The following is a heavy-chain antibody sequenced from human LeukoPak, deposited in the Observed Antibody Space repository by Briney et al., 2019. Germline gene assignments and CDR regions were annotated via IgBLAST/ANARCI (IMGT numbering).Heavy chain of an antibody. Sequence: QSGGSLRLSCAASGFTFSTFAMIWVRQPPRKGLEWVSSIFPSGGEIHYADSVRGRFTISRDNSKSTLSLQMNSLRAEDTAIYYCATYRQVLLPFESWGQGTLVTVSS. J-gene: IGHJ4*02. CDR1: GFTFSTFA. CDR3: ATYRQVLLPFES. CDR2: IFPSGGEI. D-gene: IGHD2-8*02. V-gene: IGHV3-23*01.